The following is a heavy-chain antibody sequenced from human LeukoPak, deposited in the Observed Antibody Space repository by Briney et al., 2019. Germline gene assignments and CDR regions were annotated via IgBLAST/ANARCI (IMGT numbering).Heavy chain of an antibody. V-gene: IGHV3-23*01. CDR1: GFTFSSYA. CDR2: ISGGGDST. J-gene: IGHJ4*02. CDR3: GKDGDYGTQNFDY. D-gene: IGHD4-17*01. Sequence: GGSPRLSCTASGFTFSSYAMSWVRQPPGKGLEWVSLISGGGDSTYYADSVKGRFTISRDNSKNTLYLEMNSLRAEDTAVYYCGKDGDYGTQNFDYWGQGTLVTVSS.